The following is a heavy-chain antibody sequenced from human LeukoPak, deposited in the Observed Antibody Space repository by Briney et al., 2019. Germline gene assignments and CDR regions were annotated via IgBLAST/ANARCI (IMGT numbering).Heavy chain of an antibody. J-gene: IGHJ1*01. Sequence: GGSLRLSCAASGFTFSSYSMNWVRQAPGKGLEWVSSISSSSSYIYYADSVKGRFTISRDNAKNSLYLQMNSLRAEDTAVYYCARGSRAQGFQHWGQGTLVTVSS. V-gene: IGHV3-21*01. CDR2: ISSSSSYI. D-gene: IGHD2-2*01. CDR1: GFTFSSYS. CDR3: ARGSRAQGFQH.